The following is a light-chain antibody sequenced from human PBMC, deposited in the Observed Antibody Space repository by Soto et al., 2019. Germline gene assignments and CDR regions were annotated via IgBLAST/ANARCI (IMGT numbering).Light chain of an antibody. V-gene: IGKV3-11*01. CDR1: LSVSVS. CDR2: DAS. Sequence: LTQSPATLFLFRRGKATLSWRTSLSVSVSLDCYQRKTGQDPRLLISDASNRATGIPARFSGSGSGTDFTLTISSLEPEDFAVYYCHQRQYWPPITFGQGTRLEIK. CDR3: HQRQYWPPIT. J-gene: IGKJ5*01.